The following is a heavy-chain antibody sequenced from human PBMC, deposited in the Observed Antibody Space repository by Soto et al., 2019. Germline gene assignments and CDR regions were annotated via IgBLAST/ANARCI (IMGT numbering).Heavy chain of an antibody. CDR1: GGSVSSNIYY. CDR3: ARGYDYDSGGYLFDY. D-gene: IGHD3-22*01. J-gene: IGHJ4*02. V-gene: IGHV4-31*03. CDR2: IYYSGST. Sequence: PSETLSLTCSVSGGSVSSNIYYWTWIRQHPGKGPEWIGHIYYSGSTYYSPSLKSRVTISLDMSKNQFSLKLTSVSAADTAVYYCARGYDYDSGGYLFDYWGQGTLVTVSS.